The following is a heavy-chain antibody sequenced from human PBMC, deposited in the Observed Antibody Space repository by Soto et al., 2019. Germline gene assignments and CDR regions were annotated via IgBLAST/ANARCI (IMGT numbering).Heavy chain of an antibody. CDR1: GGSISSGDYY. Sequence: PSETLALTCTVSGGSISSGDYYWSWIRQPPGKGLEWIGYIYYSGSTYYNPSLKSRVTISVDTSKNQFSLKLSSVTAADTAVYYCARDTPAPRDYGDRIVINNWFDPWGQGTLVTVSS. V-gene: IGHV4-30-4*01. CDR2: IYYSGST. J-gene: IGHJ5*02. D-gene: IGHD4-17*01. CDR3: ARDTPAPRDYGDRIVINNWFDP.